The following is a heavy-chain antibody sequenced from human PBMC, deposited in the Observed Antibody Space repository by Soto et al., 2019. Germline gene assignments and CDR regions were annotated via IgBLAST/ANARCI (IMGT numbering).Heavy chain of an antibody. D-gene: IGHD1-26*01. V-gene: IGHV6-1*01. J-gene: IGHJ5*01. CDR3: VRLIGNSWLDF. CDR1: GDRVSSSSVT. Sequence: SQTLSLTCAISGDRVSSSSVTWNWLRQSPSRGLEWLGRTYYRSKWYNDYAESVKSRITINPDTSKNQFSLHLNSVTPEDTAVYYCVRLIGNSWLDFWGQGTLVTVSS. CDR2: TYYRSKWYN.